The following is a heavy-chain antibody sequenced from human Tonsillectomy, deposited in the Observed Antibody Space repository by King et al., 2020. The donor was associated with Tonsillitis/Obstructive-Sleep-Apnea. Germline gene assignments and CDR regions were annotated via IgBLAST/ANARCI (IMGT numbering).Heavy chain of an antibody. CDR1: GGSISSYY. J-gene: IGHJ4*02. CDR2: IYYSGST. CDR3: ARALYSYGPIIDY. D-gene: IGHD5-18*01. Sequence: VQLQESGPGLVKPSETLSLTCTVSGGSISSYYWSRIRQPPGKGLEWIGYIYYSGSTNYNPSLKSRVTISVDTSKNQFSLKLSSVTAADTAVYYCARALYSYGPIIDYWGQGTLVTVSS. V-gene: IGHV4-59*01.